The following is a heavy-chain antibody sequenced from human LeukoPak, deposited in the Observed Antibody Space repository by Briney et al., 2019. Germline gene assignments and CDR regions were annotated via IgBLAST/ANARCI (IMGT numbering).Heavy chain of an antibody. CDR1: GGSISSSNW. D-gene: IGHD2-2*01. V-gene: IGHV4-4*02. Sequence: PSETLSLTCTVSGGSISSSNWGSWIRQPPGKGLEWIGETDDSGSTDYNPSLKSRVTISVDTSKNQFSLKMNSVTAADTAVYYCARGRTTWRFDPWGRGTLVTVSS. J-gene: IGHJ5*02. CDR2: TDDSGST. CDR3: ARGRTTWRFDP.